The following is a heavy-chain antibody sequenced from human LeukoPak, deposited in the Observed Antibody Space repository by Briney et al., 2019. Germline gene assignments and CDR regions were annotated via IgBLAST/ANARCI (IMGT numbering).Heavy chain of an antibody. Sequence: GGSLRLSCAASGFTVSSTYMSWVRQAPGKGLEWVSVIYKDGKIYYIDSVKGRFTVSRDTSKNTLYLQMNSLRVEDTAVYYCASRHCSGGDCYFAGADPFDHWGQGTLVTVSS. J-gene: IGHJ4*02. CDR1: GFTVSSTY. D-gene: IGHD2-21*01. CDR3: ASRHCSGGDCYFAGADPFDH. V-gene: IGHV3-53*01. CDR2: IYKDGKI.